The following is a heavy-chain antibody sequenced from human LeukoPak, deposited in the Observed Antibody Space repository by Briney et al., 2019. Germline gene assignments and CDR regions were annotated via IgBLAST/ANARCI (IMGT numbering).Heavy chain of an antibody. CDR3: ARTLYSSSWYRDHNWFDP. D-gene: IGHD6-13*01. Sequence: SETLSLTCTVSGGSISSYYWSWIRQPPGKGLEWIGYIYYSGSTNYNPSLKSRVTISVDTSKNQFSLKLSSVTAADTAVYYCARTLYSSSWYRDHNWFDPWGQGTLVTVSS. V-gene: IGHV4-59*08. J-gene: IGHJ5*02. CDR2: IYYSGST. CDR1: GGSISSYY.